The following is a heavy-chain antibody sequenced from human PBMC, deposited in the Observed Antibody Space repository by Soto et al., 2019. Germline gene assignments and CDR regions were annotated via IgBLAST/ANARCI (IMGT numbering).Heavy chain of an antibody. CDR3: AKGETVLRYFDWLSLPDY. CDR1: GFTFDDYA. Sequence: EVQLVESGGGLVQPGRSLRLSCAASGFTFDDYAMHWVRQAPGKGLEWVSGISWNSGSIGYADSVKGRFTISRDNAKNSLYLQMNSLRAEDTAWYYCAKGETVLRYFDWLSLPDYWGQGTLVTVSS. V-gene: IGHV3-9*01. CDR2: ISWNSGSI. J-gene: IGHJ4*02. D-gene: IGHD3-9*01.